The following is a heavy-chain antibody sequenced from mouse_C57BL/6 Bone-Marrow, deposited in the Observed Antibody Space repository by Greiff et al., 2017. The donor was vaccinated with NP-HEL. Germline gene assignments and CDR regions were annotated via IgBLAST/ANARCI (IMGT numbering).Heavy chain of an antibody. CDR1: GFTFSSYA. V-gene: IGHV5-9-1*02. D-gene: IGHD3-2*02. J-gene: IGHJ4*01. CDR2: ISSGGDYI. CDR3: TRQLRLYYAMDY. Sequence: EVQRVESGEGLVKPGGSLKLSCAASGFTFSSYAMSWVRQTPEKRLEWVAYISSGGDYIYYADTVKGRFTISRDNARNTLYLQMSSLKSEDTAMYYCTRQLRLYYAMDYWGQGTSVTVSS.